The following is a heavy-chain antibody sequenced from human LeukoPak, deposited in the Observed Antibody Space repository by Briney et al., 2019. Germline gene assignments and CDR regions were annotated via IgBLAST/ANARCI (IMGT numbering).Heavy chain of an antibody. CDR1: GFSFSSYA. CDR3: AKVPGLGVFDY. Sequence: GGSLRLSCAASGFSFSSYAMKWVRQAPGKGLEWVSSISGSGGTTYYADSVKGRFTISRDNSKNTLYLQMNSLRAEDTAVYYCAKVPGLGVFDYWGQGTLVTASS. V-gene: IGHV3-23*01. CDR2: ISGSGGTT. J-gene: IGHJ4*02. D-gene: IGHD3-16*01.